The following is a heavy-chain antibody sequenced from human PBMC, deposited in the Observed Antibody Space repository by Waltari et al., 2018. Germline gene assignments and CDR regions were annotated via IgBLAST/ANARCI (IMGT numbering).Heavy chain of an antibody. CDR3: ARDSSGYYPYYYYYMDV. D-gene: IGHD3-22*01. CDR1: GGTFSSYA. CDR2: IIPIFGTA. J-gene: IGHJ6*03. Sequence: ASGGTFSSYAISWVRQAPGQGLEWMGGIIPIFGTANYAQKFQGRVTITADESTSTAYMELSSLRSEDTAVYYCARDSSGYYPYYYYYMDVWGKGTTVTVSS. V-gene: IGHV1-69*01.